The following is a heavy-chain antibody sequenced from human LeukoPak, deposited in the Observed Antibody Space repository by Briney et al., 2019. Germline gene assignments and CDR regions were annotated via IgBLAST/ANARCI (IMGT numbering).Heavy chain of an antibody. CDR1: GGSISSSSYY. V-gene: IGHV4-39*07. J-gene: IGHJ5*02. D-gene: IGHD3-10*01. CDR2: IYYSGST. CDR3: ARWGFGKKNWFDP. Sequence: SETLSLTCTVSGGSISSSSYYWGWIRQPPGKGLEWIGSIYYSGSTYYNPSLKSRVTISVDTSKNQFSLKLSSVTAADTAVYYCARWGFGKKNWFDPWGQGTLVTVSS.